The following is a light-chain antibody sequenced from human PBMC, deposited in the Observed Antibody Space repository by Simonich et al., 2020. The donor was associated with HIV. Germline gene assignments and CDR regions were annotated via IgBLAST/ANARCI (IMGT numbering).Light chain of an antibody. J-gene: IGKJ2*01. Sequence: EIVMTQSPATLSVSPGKRAPLSCRASQSVSSNLAWYQQKPGQAPRLLIYGASTRATGIPARFSGSGSGTEFTLTISGMQSEDFVVYYCQQYNNWLYTFGQGTKLEIK. CDR1: QSVSSN. V-gene: IGKV3-15*01. CDR3: QQYNNWLYT. CDR2: GAS.